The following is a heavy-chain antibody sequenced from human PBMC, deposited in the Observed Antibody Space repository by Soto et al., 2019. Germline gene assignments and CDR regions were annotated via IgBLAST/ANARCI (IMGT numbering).Heavy chain of an antibody. V-gene: IGHV4-34*01. CDR3: ARGGYYDSSGYYPYNWFDP. D-gene: IGHD3-22*01. CDR2: INHSGST. J-gene: IGHJ5*02. CDR1: GGSFSGYY. Sequence: PSETLSLTCAVYGGSFSGYYWSWIRQPPGKGLEWIGEINHSGSTNYNPSLKSRVTISVDTSKNQFSLKLSSVTAADTAVYYCARGGYYDSSGYYPYNWFDPWGQGTLVTVSS.